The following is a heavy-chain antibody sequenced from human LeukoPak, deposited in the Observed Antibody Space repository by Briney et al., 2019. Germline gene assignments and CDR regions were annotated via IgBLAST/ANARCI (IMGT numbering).Heavy chain of an antibody. CDR1: GFTFSSYG. CDR2: IRYDGSNK. D-gene: IGHD3-3*01. CDR3: AKDLFRYYDFWSGYYIDY. Sequence: GGSLRLSCAASGFTFSSYGMHWVRQAPGKGLEWVAFIRYDGSNKYYADSVKGRFTISRDNSKNTLYLQMNSLRAEDTAVYYCAKDLFRYYDFWSGYYIDYRGQGTLVTVSS. J-gene: IGHJ4*02. V-gene: IGHV3-30*02.